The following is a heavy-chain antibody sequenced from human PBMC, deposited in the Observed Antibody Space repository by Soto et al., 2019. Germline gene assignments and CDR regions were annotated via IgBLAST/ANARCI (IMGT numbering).Heavy chain of an antibody. D-gene: IGHD5-18*01. Sequence: QVQLQQWGAGLLKPSETLSLTCAVYGGSFSGYYWSWIRQPPGKGLEWIGEINHSGSTNYNPSLKSRINKSGDTSKNQFYLKLSSVTAADTAVYYCATGPGYSYAKSFDYWGQGTLVTVSS. CDR2: INHSGST. V-gene: IGHV4-34*01. J-gene: IGHJ4*02. CDR3: ATGPGYSYAKSFDY. CDR1: GGSFSGYY.